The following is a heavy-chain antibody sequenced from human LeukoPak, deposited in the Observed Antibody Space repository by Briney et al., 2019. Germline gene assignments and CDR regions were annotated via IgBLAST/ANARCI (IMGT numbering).Heavy chain of an antibody. Sequence: SETLSLTCTVSGGSISSSSYYWGWIRQPPGQALEWIGTINYSGSTYYSPSLKSRLTISVDSSKNQFSLKLTSVTAADTAVYYCARYSTSSGWFDPWGQGILVTVSS. J-gene: IGHJ5*02. D-gene: IGHD6-6*01. CDR1: GGSISSSSYY. V-gene: IGHV4-39*01. CDR2: INYSGST. CDR3: ARYSTSSGWFDP.